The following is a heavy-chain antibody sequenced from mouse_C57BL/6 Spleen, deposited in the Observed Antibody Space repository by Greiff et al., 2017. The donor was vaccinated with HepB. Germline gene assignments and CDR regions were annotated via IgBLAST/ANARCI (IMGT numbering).Heavy chain of an antibody. V-gene: IGHV1-82*01. D-gene: IGHD2-12*01. CDR2: IYPGDGDT. J-gene: IGHJ4*01. CDR3: VNHYSNDNYARDY. Sequence: VQLQQSGPELVKPGASVKISCKASGYAFSSSWMNWVKQRPGKGLEWIGRIYPGDGDTNYNGKFKGKATLTADKASSTAYMQLSSLTSEDSAVYCCVNHYSNDNYARDYWGQGTSVTVSS. CDR1: GYAFSSSW.